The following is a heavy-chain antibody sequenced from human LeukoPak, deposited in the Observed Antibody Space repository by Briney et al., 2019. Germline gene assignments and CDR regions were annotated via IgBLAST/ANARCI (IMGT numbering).Heavy chain of an antibody. CDR2: IYSGGST. Sequence: PGGSLRLSCAASGFTFSDYSMSWVRQAPGKGLEWVSVIYSGGSTYYADSVKGRFTISRDNAKNSLYLQMNSLRAEDTAVYYCARAVTTYSGMDVWGQGTTVTVSS. CDR1: GFTFSDYS. J-gene: IGHJ6*02. CDR3: ARAVTTYSGMDV. V-gene: IGHV3-66*01. D-gene: IGHD4-17*01.